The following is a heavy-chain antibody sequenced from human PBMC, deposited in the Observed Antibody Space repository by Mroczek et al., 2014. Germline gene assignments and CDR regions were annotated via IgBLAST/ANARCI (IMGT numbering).Heavy chain of an antibody. CDR3: ARDQGELVATTYYYYGMDV. Sequence: VQLVQSGGGLIQPGGSLRLSCAASGFTVSSNYMSWVRQAPGKGLEWVSVIYSGGSTYYADSVKGRFTISRDNSKNTLYLQMNSLRAEDTAVYYCARDQGELVATTYYYYGMDVWGQGTTVTVSS. J-gene: IGHJ6*02. CDR2: IYSGGST. V-gene: IGHV3-53*01. CDR1: GFTVSSNY. D-gene: IGHD5-12*01.